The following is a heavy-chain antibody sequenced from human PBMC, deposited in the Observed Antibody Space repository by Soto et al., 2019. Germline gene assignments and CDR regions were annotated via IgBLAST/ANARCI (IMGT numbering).Heavy chain of an antibody. V-gene: IGHV4-59*01. Sequence: SETLSLTCTVSGGSISSYYWSWIRQPPGKGLEWIGYIYYSGSTNYNPSLKSRVTISVDTSKNQFSLKLSSVTAADTAVYYCARGARIPGGIDYWGQGTLVTVSS. D-gene: IGHD5-12*01. CDR2: IYYSGST. J-gene: IGHJ4*02. CDR1: GGSISSYY. CDR3: ARGARIPGGIDY.